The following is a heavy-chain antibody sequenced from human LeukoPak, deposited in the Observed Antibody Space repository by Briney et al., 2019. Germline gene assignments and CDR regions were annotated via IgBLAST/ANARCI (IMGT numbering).Heavy chain of an antibody. V-gene: IGHV3-48*03. CDR1: GFTFSSYE. CDR3: ARDLSSGYYHPSYYYYYGMDV. CDR2: ISSSGSTI. Sequence: GSLRLSCAASGFTFSSYEMNWVRQAPGKGLEWVSYISSSGSTIYYADSVKGRFTISRDNAKNSLYLQMNSLRAEDTAVYYCARDLSSGYYHPSYYYYYGMDVWGQGTTVTVSS. D-gene: IGHD3-22*01. J-gene: IGHJ6*02.